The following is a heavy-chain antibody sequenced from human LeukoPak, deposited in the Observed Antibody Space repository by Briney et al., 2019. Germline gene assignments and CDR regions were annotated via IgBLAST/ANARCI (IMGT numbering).Heavy chain of an antibody. V-gene: IGHV4-39*01. CDR1: GGSISSSSYY. J-gene: IGHJ6*02. Sequence: SETLSLTCTVSGGSISSSSYYWGWIRQPPGKGLEWIGSIYYSRSTYYNPSLKSRVTISVNTSKNQFSLKLSSVTAADTAVYYCARRMSAVAGSYYYYGMDVWGQGTTVTVSS. CDR3: ARRMSAVAGSYYYYGMDV. CDR2: IYYSRST. D-gene: IGHD6-19*01.